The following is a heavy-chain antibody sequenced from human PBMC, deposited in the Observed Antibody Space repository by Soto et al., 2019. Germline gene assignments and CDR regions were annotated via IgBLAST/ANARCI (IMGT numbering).Heavy chain of an antibody. CDR3: AQDPPRDDFMLNWFGP. CDR1: GGTFTTNG. J-gene: IGHJ5*02. V-gene: IGHV1-69*06. Sequence: QVQLMQSGNEVKKPGSSVKVSCKASGGTFTTNGIIWVRQAPGQGLEWMGGIVPVFGSTKYAQKFQGRLTITADRSTNTAYMDLSSLKSEDTATYYCAQDPPRDDFMLNWFGPWGQGTLVTVSS. CDR2: IVPVFGST. D-gene: IGHD2-21*01.